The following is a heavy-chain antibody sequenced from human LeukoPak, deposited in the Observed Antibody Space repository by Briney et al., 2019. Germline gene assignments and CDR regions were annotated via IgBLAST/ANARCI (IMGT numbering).Heavy chain of an antibody. D-gene: IGHD3-10*01. CDR1: GYSISSGYH. J-gene: IGHJ4*02. Sequence: SETLSLTCTVSGYSISSGYHRGCIRQPPGKGLEWIGIIYHSGSTYYNPPIKSHVTILVDTSKNQFSLKMSSVTADDTAVYYCARPYYYGSGSYSDSYYFDYWGQGTLVAVSS. CDR2: IYHSGST. V-gene: IGHV4-38-2*02. CDR3: ARPYYYGSGSYSDSYYFDY.